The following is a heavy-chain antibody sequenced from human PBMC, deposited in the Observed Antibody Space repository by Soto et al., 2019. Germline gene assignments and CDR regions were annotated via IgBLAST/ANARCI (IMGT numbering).Heavy chain of an antibody. CDR1: GFSFNSYA. V-gene: IGHV3-33*01. D-gene: IGHD3-16*02. J-gene: IGHJ4*02. Sequence: QVQVVESGGGVVQPGRSLRLSCAASGFSFNSYAMHWVRQAPGKGLEWVALIYHDGTNKYYADSVKGRFTISRDNSKNTLYLQMNSLKAEDTAVYYCASGYDYVRGTYRTKEENYWGQGTLVTVSS. CDR2: IYHDGTNK. CDR3: ASGYDYVRGTYRTKEENY.